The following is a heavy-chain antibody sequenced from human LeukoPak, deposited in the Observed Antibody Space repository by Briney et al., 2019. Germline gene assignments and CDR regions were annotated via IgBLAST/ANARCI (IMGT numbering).Heavy chain of an antibody. CDR1: GFTFDDYA. CDR2: ISWNSGSL. Sequence: GGSLRLSCAASGFTFDDYAMHWVRQAPGKGLEWVSGISWNSGSLGYADSVKGRFTISRDNAKNSLYLQMNSLRAEDTALYYCAKDTEGMDVWGQGTTVTVSS. J-gene: IGHJ6*02. CDR3: AKDTEGMDV. V-gene: IGHV3-9*01.